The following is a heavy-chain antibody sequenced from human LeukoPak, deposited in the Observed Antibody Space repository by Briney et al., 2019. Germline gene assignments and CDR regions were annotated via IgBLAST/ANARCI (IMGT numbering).Heavy chain of an antibody. J-gene: IGHJ5*02. CDR3: ARDSDYYGSGSPNWFDP. CDR2: ISYDGSNK. D-gene: IGHD3-10*01. Sequence: GRSLRLSCAASGFTFSSYAMHWVRQAPGKGLEWVAVISYDGSNKYYADSVKGRFTISRDNSKNTLYLQMNSLRAEDTAVYYCARDSDYYGSGSPNWFDPWGQGTLVTVSS. V-gene: IGHV3-30-3*01. CDR1: GFTFSSYA.